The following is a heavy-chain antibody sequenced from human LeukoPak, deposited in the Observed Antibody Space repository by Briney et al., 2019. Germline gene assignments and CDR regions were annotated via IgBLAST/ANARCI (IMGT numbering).Heavy chain of an antibody. D-gene: IGHD6-6*01. Sequence: PSETLSLTCTVSGGSISSSSYYWGWIRQPPGKGLEWIGSIYYSGSTYYNPSLKSRVTISVDTSENQFSLKLSSVTAADTAVYYCARPAAPFAWFDPWGQGTLVTVSS. CDR2: IYYSGST. CDR1: GGSISSSSYY. V-gene: IGHV4-39*01. J-gene: IGHJ5*02. CDR3: ARPAAPFAWFDP.